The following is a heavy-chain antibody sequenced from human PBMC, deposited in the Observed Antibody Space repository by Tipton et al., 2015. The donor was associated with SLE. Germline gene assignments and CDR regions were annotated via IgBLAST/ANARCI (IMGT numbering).Heavy chain of an antibody. CDR1: GGSISSYY. D-gene: IGHD2-15*01. CDR2: IYYSGST. CDR3: AICCSGGSFDY. V-gene: IGHV4-59*01. Sequence: TLSLTCTVSGGSISSYYWSWIRQPPGKGLEWIGYIYYSGSTNYNPSLKSRVTISVDTSKNQFSLKLSPVTAADTAVYYCAICCSGGSFDYWGQGTLVTVSS. J-gene: IGHJ4*02.